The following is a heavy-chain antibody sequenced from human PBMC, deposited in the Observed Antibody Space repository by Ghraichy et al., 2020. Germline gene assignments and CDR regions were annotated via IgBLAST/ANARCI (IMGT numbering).Heavy chain of an antibody. CDR2: INHSGST. CDR1: GGSFSDYY. D-gene: IGHD3-3*02. CDR3: ARGHFAADY. V-gene: IGHV4-34*01. Sequence: SETLSLTCAVYGGSFSDYYWSLIRQPPGHGLEWIGEINHSGSTNYNPSLKSRVTISVDTSKNQFSLKLSSVTAADTAVYYCARGHFAADYWGQGTLVTVSS. J-gene: IGHJ4*02.